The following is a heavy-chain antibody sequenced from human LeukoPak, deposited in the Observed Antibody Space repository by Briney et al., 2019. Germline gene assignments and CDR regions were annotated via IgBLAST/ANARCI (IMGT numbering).Heavy chain of an antibody. V-gene: IGHV4-31*03. J-gene: IGHJ4*02. Sequence: SQTLSLTCTVSGGSISSGGYYWSWIRQHPGKGWEWIGYIYYSGSTYYNPSLKSRVTISVDTSKNQFSLKLSSVTAADTAVYYCASGYSSSYYFDYWGQGTLVTVSS. CDR3: ASGYSSSYYFDY. D-gene: IGHD6-13*01. CDR1: GGSISSGGYY. CDR2: IYYSGST.